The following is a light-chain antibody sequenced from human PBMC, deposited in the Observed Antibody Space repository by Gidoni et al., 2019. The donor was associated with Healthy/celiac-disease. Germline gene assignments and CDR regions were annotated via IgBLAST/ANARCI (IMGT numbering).Light chain of an antibody. J-gene: IGKJ2*01. CDR1: QSVSSN. Sequence: EIVMTQSPATLSVSPGERATLSCRASQSVSSNLAWYQQKPGQAPRLLIYGESTRATGIPARFSGSGSGTEFTLTISSLQSEDFAVYYCQQYNNWPPYXXXQGTKLEIK. CDR3: QQYNNWPPYX. CDR2: GES. V-gene: IGKV3-15*01.